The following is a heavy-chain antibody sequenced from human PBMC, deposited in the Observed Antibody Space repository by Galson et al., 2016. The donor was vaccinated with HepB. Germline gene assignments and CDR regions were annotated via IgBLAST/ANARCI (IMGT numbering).Heavy chain of an antibody. Sequence: SETLSLTCAVYGGSFSDYLWTWIRQPPGKGLEWIGYIYYIGSTNYNPSLKSRVTISIDTTKNQFSLNLSSAPAADTAVYYCAGAGYLSPLDFWGQGTLVTVSS. CDR2: IYYIGST. CDR1: GGSFSDYL. V-gene: IGHV4-34*11. J-gene: IGHJ4*02. CDR3: AGAGYLSPLDF. D-gene: IGHD6-25*01.